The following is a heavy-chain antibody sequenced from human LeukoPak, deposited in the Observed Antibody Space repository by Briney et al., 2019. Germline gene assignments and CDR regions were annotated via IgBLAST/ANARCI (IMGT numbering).Heavy chain of an antibody. Sequence: GGSLRLSCTASGFTFVDYAMSWFRQAPGKGLEWVGFIRMKASGATTEYAASVKGRFTMSRDDSKNIAFLQMNSLKTEDTAVYYCTREAGDRVDYWGQGTLVIVSS. CDR2: IRMKASGATT. CDR1: GFTFVDYA. D-gene: IGHD4-17*01. CDR3: TREAGDRVDY. J-gene: IGHJ4*02. V-gene: IGHV3-49*03.